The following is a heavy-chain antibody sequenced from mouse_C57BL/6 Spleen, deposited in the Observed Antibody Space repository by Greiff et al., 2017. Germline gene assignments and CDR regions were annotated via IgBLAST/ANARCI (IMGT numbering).Heavy chain of an antibody. CDR2: INPSNGGT. Sequence: QVQLQQSGTELVKPGASVKLSCKASGYTFTSYWMHWVKQRPGQGLEWIGNINPSNGGTNYNEKFKSKATLTEDKSSSTAYMQRSRLTSEDSAVYYCAREIYDYGYFDVWGTGTTVTVSS. CDR1: GYTFTSYW. D-gene: IGHD2-3*01. J-gene: IGHJ1*03. CDR3: AREIYDYGYFDV. V-gene: IGHV1-53*01.